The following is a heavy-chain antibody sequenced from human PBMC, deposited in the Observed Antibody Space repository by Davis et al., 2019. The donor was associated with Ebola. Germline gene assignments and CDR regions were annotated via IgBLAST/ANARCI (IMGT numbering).Heavy chain of an antibody. CDR2: IYSGGST. CDR3: ARDALRGFDY. CDR1: GFTVSSNY. Sequence: GESLKISCAASGFTVSSNYMSWVRQAPGKGLEWVSVIYSGGSTYSAASAKGRFTISRHHSKNTLYLQMNSLRAEETAVSYCARDALRGFDYWGQGTLVTVSS. J-gene: IGHJ4*02. V-gene: IGHV3-53*04. D-gene: IGHD3-10*01.